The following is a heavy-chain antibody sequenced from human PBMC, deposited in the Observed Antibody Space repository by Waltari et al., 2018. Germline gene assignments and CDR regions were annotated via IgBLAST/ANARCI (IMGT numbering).Heavy chain of an antibody. CDR3: ARELYYYDSSGYYRAFDI. Sequence: QVQLQESGPGLVKPSQTLSLTCTVSGGSISSGGYYWRWIRHHPGKGLEWIGYIDYSGSTYYNPSLKSRVTISVDTSKNQFSLKLSSVTAADTAVYYCARELYYYDSSGYYRAFDIWGQGTMVTVSS. V-gene: IGHV4-31*03. CDR1: GGSISSGGYY. J-gene: IGHJ3*02. CDR2: IDYSGST. D-gene: IGHD3-22*01.